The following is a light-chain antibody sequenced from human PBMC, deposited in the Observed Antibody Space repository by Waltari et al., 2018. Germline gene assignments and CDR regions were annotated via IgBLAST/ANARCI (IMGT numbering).Light chain of an antibody. J-gene: IGKJ2*01. CDR3: QQYNDLPPDT. Sequence: DIQMTQSPSSLSASVGDKVTITCQASQDIGNYLNWHQQKPGKAPQLLIYDASNLETGVPSRFSGSGSGTDFTFTITGLQPEDVATYYCQQYNDLPPDTFGQGTRLEIK. CDR1: QDIGNY. CDR2: DAS. V-gene: IGKV1-33*01.